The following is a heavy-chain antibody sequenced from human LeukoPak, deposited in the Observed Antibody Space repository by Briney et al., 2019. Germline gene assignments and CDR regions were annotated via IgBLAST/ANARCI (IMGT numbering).Heavy chain of an antibody. CDR1: GYTFTGYY. CDR3: ARDGSGSYYNDYLFDY. J-gene: IGHJ4*02. V-gene: IGHV1-2*02. Sequence: ASVKVSCKASGYTFTGYYMHWVRQAPGQGLEWMGWINPYSGGTNYAQKFQGRVTMTRDTSISTAYMELSRLRSDDTAVYYCARDGSGSYYNDYLFDYWGQGTLVTVSS. CDR2: INPYSGGT. D-gene: IGHD3-10*01.